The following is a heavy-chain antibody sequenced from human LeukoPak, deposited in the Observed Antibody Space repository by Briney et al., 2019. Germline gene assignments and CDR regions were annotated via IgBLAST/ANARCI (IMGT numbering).Heavy chain of an antibody. Sequence: GGSLRLSCAASGFTFSSYWMSWVRQAPGKGPEWVANIKKDGSEEYYVDSVKGRFTISRDNAKNSLYLQMNNLRAEDTAVYYCAREQDNVWGSYHPDYWGQGTLVTVSS. CDR1: GFTFSSYW. V-gene: IGHV3-7*01. J-gene: IGHJ4*02. CDR2: IKKDGSEE. CDR3: AREQDNVWGSYHPDY. D-gene: IGHD3-16*02.